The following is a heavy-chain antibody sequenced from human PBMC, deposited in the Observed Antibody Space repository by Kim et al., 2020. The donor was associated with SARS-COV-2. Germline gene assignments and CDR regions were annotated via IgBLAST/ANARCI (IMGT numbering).Heavy chain of an antibody. CDR2: IYDTGST. CDR1: GAFISSSNW. J-gene: IGHJ6*02. V-gene: IGHV4-4*02. CDR3: ARTLYCSSTNCRDYYYYGMDV. Sequence: SETLSLTCAVSGAFISSSNWWSWVRQPPGKGLEWIGEIYDTGSTNYNPSLKNRVSMSVDKSNNQFPLKMRSVTAADTAVYYCARTLYCSSTNCRDYYYYGMDVWGQGATVTVSS. D-gene: IGHD2-2*01.